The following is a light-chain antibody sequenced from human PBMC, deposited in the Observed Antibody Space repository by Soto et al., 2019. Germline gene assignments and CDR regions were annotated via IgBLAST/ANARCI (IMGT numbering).Light chain of an antibody. CDR2: DAS. V-gene: IGKV1-5*02. J-gene: IGKJ1*01. Sequence: DIQMTQSPSSLSASIGDRVTIICRASQSISRYSNWYQQKPGKAPKLLIYDASSLESGVPSRFSGSGSGTEFTLTISSLQPDDFATYYCQQYNSYSVTFGQGTKVDIK. CDR1: QSISRY. CDR3: QQYNSYSVT.